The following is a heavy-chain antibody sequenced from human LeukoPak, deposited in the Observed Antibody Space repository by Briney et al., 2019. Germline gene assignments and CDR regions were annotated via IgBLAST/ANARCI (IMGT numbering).Heavy chain of an antibody. CDR3: ARGDDYYYYMDV. CDR2: IYYSGST. J-gene: IGHJ6*03. CDR1: GGSISSGDYY. V-gene: IGHV4-30-4*02. Sequence: KPSGTLSLTCTVSGGSISSGDYYWSWIRQPPGKGLEWIGYIYYSGSTYYNPSLKSRVTISVDTSKNQFSLKLSSVTAADTAVYYCARGDDYYYYMDVWGKGTTVTVSS.